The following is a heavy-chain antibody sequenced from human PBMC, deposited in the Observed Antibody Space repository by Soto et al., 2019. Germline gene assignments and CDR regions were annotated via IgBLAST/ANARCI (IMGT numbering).Heavy chain of an antibody. V-gene: IGHV1-2*02. Sequence: WDSVKGCCKASGYPFTAYYIHWVRQAPGQGLEWMGWINPNSGGTNYAQKFQGRVAMTRDTSISTAYMELSRLRSDDTAVYYCARLTVPLDIVVLPAASFDFWGQGALVTV. CDR3: ARLTVPLDIVVLPAASFDF. J-gene: IGHJ4*02. D-gene: IGHD2-2*01. CDR2: INPNSGGT. CDR1: GYPFTAYY.